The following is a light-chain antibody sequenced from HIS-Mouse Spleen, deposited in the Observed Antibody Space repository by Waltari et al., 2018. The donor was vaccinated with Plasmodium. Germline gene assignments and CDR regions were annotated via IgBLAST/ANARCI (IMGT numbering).Light chain of an antibody. CDR3: QQSYSTWT. CDR2: AAS. CDR1: QSISSY. Sequence: DIQMTHSPSSLSASVADRVTITCRGSQSISSYLNWYQQKPGKAPKLLIYAASSLQSGVPSRFSGSGSGTDFTLSISSLQPEDFATYYCQQSYSTWTFGQGTKVEIK. J-gene: IGKJ1*01. V-gene: IGKV1-39*01.